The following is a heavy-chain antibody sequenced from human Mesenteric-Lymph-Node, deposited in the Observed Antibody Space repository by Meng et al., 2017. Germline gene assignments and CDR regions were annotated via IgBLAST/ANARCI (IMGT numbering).Heavy chain of an antibody. V-gene: IGHV4-39*07. D-gene: IGHD6-6*01. CDR3: ARWGSSSLAFDI. CDR1: GGSISSSSYY. CDR2: INHSGST. Sequence: SETLSLTCTVSGGSISSSSYYWGWIRQPPGKGLEWIGEINHSGSTNYNPSLKSRVTISVDTSKNQFSLKLSSVTAADTAVYYCARWGSSSLAFDIWGQGTMVTVSS. J-gene: IGHJ3*02.